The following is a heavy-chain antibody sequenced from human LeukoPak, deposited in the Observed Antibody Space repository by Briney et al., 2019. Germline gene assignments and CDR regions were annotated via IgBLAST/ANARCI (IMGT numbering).Heavy chain of an antibody. D-gene: IGHD2-15*01. CDR2: INAGNGNT. Sequence: ASVKVSCKASGYTFTSYAMHWVRQAPGQRLEWMGWINAGNGNTKYSQKFQGRVTITRDTSASTAYMELRSLRSDDTAVYYCARDRPLVVVAATPGYYGMDVWGQGTTVTVSS. V-gene: IGHV1-3*01. CDR3: ARDRPLVVVAATPGYYGMDV. J-gene: IGHJ6*02. CDR1: GYTFTSYA.